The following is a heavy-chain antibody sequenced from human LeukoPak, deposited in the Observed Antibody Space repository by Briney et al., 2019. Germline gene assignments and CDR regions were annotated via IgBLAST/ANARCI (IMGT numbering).Heavy chain of an antibody. V-gene: IGHV3-7*01. J-gene: IGHJ6*02. Sequence: GGSLRLSCAASGFTFSSYWMSWVRQAPGKGLEWVANIKQDGSEKYYVDSAKGRFTISRDNAKNSLYLQMNSLRAEDTAVYYCARDSTITTPSLYYYGMDVWGQGTTVTVSS. CDR1: GFTFSSYW. CDR3: ARDSTITTPSLYYYGMDV. D-gene: IGHD5/OR15-5a*01. CDR2: IKQDGSEK.